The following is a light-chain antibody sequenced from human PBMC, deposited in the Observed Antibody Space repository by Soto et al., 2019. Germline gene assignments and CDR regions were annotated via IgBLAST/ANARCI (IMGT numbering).Light chain of an antibody. J-gene: IGKJ2*01. V-gene: IGKV3-20*01. CDR1: QSVSSSY. CDR2: GAS. Sequence: EIVLTQSPGTLSLSPGERATLSCRASQSVSSSYLAWYQQKPGQAPRRLIYGASSRATGIQDRFSGSGSGTDFTLTISRLEPEDFAVYYCQQYGSSPYTVGQGTKLEIK. CDR3: QQYGSSPYT.